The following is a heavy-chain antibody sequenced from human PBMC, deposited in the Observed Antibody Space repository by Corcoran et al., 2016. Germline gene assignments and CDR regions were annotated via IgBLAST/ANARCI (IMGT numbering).Heavy chain of an antibody. CDR1: GGSFSGYY. Sequence: QVQLQQWGAGLLKPSETLSLTCAVYGGSFSGYYWSWIRQPPGKGLEWIGEINHSGSTNYNPSLKSRVTISVDTSKNQFSLKLSSVTAADTAVYYCAREGYCSSTSCSTPRYYYGMDVWGQGTTVTVSS. V-gene: IGHV4-34*01. J-gene: IGHJ6*02. CDR2: INHSGST. D-gene: IGHD2-2*01. CDR3: AREGYCSSTSCSTPRYYYGMDV.